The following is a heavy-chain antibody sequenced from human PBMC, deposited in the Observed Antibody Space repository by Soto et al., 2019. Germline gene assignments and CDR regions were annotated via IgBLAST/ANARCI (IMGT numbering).Heavy chain of an antibody. CDR2: ISSSSSTI. D-gene: IGHD3-22*01. V-gene: IGHV3-48*01. CDR1: GFIFISYS. J-gene: IGHJ5*02. CDR3: ARDLYYYDSSGYYQKKELYNWFDP. Sequence: GGSLRLSCAASGFIFISYSMNWVRQAPGKGLEWVSYISSSSSTIYYADSVKGRFTISRDNAKNSLYLQMNSLRAEDTAVYYCARDLYYYDSSGYYQKKELYNWFDPWCQGT.